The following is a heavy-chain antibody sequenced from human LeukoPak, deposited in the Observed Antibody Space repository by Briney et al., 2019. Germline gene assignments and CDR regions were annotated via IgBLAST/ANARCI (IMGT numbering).Heavy chain of an antibody. CDR1: GGSISSSSYH. Sequence: SETLSLTCTVSGGSISSSSYHWGWIRQPPGKGLEWIGSIYYSGSTYYNPSLKSRVTISVDTSKNQFSLKLSSVTAADTAVYYCASEYYYDSSGYYYDLDYWGQGTLVTVSS. CDR3: ASEYYYDSSGYYYDLDY. V-gene: IGHV4-39*01. D-gene: IGHD3-22*01. CDR2: IYYSGST. J-gene: IGHJ4*02.